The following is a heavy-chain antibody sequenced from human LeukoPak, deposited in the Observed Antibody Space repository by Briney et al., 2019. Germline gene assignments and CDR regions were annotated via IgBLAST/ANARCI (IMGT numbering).Heavy chain of an antibody. CDR1: GYTFTGYY. Sequence: ASVKVSCNVSGYTFTGYYMHLVRQAPGQGLEWMGWINPNSGGTNYAQKFQGRVTMTRDTSISTAYMELSRLRSDDTAVYYCASSIVYCSSTSCSFNWGQGTLVTVSS. CDR2: INPNSGGT. J-gene: IGHJ4*02. V-gene: IGHV1-2*02. CDR3: ASSIVYCSSTSCSFN. D-gene: IGHD2-2*01.